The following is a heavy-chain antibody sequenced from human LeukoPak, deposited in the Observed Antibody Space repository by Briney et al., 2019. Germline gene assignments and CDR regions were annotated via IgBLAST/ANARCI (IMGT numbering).Heavy chain of an antibody. CDR2: IYYSGST. CDR3: VIGPYYYAFDY. J-gene: IGHJ4*02. CDR1: GGSISSSSYY. Sequence: SETLSLTCTVSGGSISSSSYYWGWIRQPPGKGLEWIGSIYYSGSTYYNPSLKSRVTISVDTSKNQFSLKLSSVTAADTAVYYCVIGPYYYAFDYWGQGTLVTVSS. V-gene: IGHV4-39*01. D-gene: IGHD3-22*01.